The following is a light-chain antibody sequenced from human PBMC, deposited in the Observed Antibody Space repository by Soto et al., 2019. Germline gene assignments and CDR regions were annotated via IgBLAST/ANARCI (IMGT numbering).Light chain of an antibody. J-gene: IGKJ2*01. CDR1: QSVSRY. V-gene: IGKV3-11*01. CDR2: DAS. CDR3: QQCSSWPYT. Sequence: EIVLTQSPATLSLSPGERVTLSCRASQSVSRYLAWYQQKPGQAPRLLIYDASTRATGIPARFSGSGSGTDFSLTISSLAPEDFAVYYCQQCSSWPYTFGQGTKLDFK.